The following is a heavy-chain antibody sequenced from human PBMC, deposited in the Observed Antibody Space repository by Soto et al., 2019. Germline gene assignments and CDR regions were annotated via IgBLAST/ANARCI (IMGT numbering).Heavy chain of an antibody. CDR1: GFTFSTYV. CDR2: ISSDGSIQ. V-gene: IGHV3-30-3*01. J-gene: IGHJ4*02. CDR3: ATVNLAVTTIDH. D-gene: IGHD4-4*01. Sequence: QVQLVESGGGVVQPGTSLRLSCAGSGFTFSTYVMHWVRQAPGKGLEWVAVISSDGSIQYYADSVKGRFTISRENPKNPLYLQMNSLRSEDTAVYHCATVNLAVTTIDHWGQGTLVTVSS.